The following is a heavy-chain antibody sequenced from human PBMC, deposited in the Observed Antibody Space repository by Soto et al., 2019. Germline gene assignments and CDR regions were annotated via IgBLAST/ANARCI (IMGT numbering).Heavy chain of an antibody. CDR2: IYPGDSDT. Sequence: PGESLKISGKGSGYGFTSYWIGWVRQMPGKGLEWMGIIYPGDSDTRYSPPFQGQVTISADKSISTAYLQWSSLKASDTAMYYCARTAAAGKYYYGVDVWGQGTTVTVSS. J-gene: IGHJ6*02. CDR3: ARTAAAGKYYYGVDV. V-gene: IGHV5-51*01. D-gene: IGHD6-13*01. CDR1: GYGFTSYW.